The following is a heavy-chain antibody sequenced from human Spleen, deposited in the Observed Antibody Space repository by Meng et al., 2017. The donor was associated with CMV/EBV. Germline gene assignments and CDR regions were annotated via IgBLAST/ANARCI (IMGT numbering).Heavy chain of an antibody. CDR1: GFTFSTYS. V-gene: IGHV3-21*01. D-gene: IGHD6-13*01. J-gene: IGHJ3*02. CDR3: ARARTNYSSSWYLDAFHI. Sequence: GESLKISCVGSGFTFSTYSMNWVRQAPGKGLEWVSGISGSSNYIYYADSVKGRFIISRDNAKNSLYLQMNSLRAEDTAVYYCARARTNYSSSWYLDAFHIWGQGTMVTVSS. CDR2: ISGSSNYI.